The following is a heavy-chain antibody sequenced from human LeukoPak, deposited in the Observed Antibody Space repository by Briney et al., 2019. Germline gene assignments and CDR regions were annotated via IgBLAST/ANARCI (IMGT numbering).Heavy chain of an antibody. CDR1: GGSISSSSYY. V-gene: IGHV4-39*07. D-gene: IGHD3-22*01. CDR3: ARATHSSGYYYYYYMDV. CDR2: IYYSGST. J-gene: IGHJ6*03. Sequence: SETLSLTYTVSGGSISSSSYYWGWIRQPPGKGLEWIGSIYYSGSTYYNPSLKSRVTISVDTSKNQFSLKLSSVTAADTAVYYCARATHSSGYYYYYYMDVWGKGTTVTVSS.